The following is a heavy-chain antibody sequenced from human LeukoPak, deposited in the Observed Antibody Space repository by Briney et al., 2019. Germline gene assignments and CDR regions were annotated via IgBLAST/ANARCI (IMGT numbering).Heavy chain of an antibody. CDR1: GFPFSSYA. D-gene: IGHD3-10*01. Sequence: GGSLRLSCAASGFPFSSYAMSWVRHAPGKGLEWVSAMSGSGGSTYYADSVTRRFTNSRDNYKNTLYLQMNSLRAEDTAVYYCAKEGSPLLWFGEFSADYFDYWGQGTLVTVSS. J-gene: IGHJ4*02. V-gene: IGHV3-23*01. CDR2: MSGSGGST. CDR3: AKEGSPLLWFGEFSADYFDY.